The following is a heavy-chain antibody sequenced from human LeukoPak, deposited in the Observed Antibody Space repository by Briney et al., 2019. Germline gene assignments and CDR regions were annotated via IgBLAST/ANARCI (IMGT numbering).Heavy chain of an antibody. CDR1: GYTFTSYD. CDR3: ARALSGYDLYYYYYYMDV. D-gene: IGHD5-12*01. CDR2: MNPNSGNT. V-gene: IGHV1-8*01. Sequence: ASVKVSCKASGYTFTSYDINWVRQATGQRLEWMGWMNPNSGNTGYAQKFQGRVTMTRNTSISTAYMELSSLRSEDTAVYYCARALSGYDLYYYYYYMDVWGKGTTVTISS. J-gene: IGHJ6*03.